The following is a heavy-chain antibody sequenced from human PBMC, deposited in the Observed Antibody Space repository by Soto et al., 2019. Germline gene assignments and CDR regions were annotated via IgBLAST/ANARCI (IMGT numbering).Heavy chain of an antibody. V-gene: IGHV1-18*04. CDR2: ISAYNGNT. CDR3: ARDGIVVVVAATPPYYYGMDV. CDR1: GYTFTSYG. J-gene: IGHJ6*02. D-gene: IGHD2-15*01. Sequence: VKVSCKASGYTFTSYGISWVRQAPGQGLEWMGWISAYNGNTNYAQKLQGRVTMTTDTSTSTAYMELRSLRSDDTAVYYCARDGIVVVVAATPPYYYGMDVWGQGTTVTVSS.